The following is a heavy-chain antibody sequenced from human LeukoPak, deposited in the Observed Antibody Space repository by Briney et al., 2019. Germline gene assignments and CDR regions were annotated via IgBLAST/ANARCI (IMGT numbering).Heavy chain of an antibody. V-gene: IGHV3-7*04. D-gene: IGHD4-23*01. CDR1: GFTFSSYW. J-gene: IGHJ6*02. CDR3: ARDYGGNRYYYGMDV. CDR2: IKQDGSEK. Sequence: GGSLRLSCAASGFTFSSYWMSWVRQAPGKGLEWVANIKQDGSEKYYVDSVKGRFTISRDNAKNSLYLQMNSLRAEDTAVYYCARDYGGNRYYYGMDVWGQGTTVTVSS.